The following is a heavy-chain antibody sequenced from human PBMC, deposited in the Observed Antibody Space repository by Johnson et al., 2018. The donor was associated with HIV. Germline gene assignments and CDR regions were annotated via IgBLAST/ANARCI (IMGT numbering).Heavy chain of an antibody. CDR1: GFTFSSYG. Sequence: VQVVESGGGVVQPGKSLRLSCAASGFTFSSYGMHWVRQAPGKGLEWVAVIWYDGSNKYYADSVKGRFTISRDNSTLYLQMNSLRVEDTAVYYCARGRIATGGMRGGAFDVWGQGTMVTVSP. D-gene: IGHD6-13*01. CDR3: ARGRIATGGMRGGAFDV. V-gene: IGHV3-33*01. CDR2: IWYDGSNK. J-gene: IGHJ3*01.